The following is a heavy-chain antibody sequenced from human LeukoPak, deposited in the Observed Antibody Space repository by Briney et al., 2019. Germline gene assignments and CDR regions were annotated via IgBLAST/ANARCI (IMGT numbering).Heavy chain of an antibody. Sequence: GGSLRLSCAASEFTFSTYLMTWVRQAPGKGLEWVANIKQDGSEKYYADSVRGRFTISRDNGKKSLYLQMNSLRAEDTAAYYCARAVAVAGPHWGQGTLVTVSS. CDR1: EFTFSTYL. J-gene: IGHJ4*02. CDR2: IKQDGSEK. D-gene: IGHD6-19*01. V-gene: IGHV3-7*01. CDR3: ARAVAVAGPH.